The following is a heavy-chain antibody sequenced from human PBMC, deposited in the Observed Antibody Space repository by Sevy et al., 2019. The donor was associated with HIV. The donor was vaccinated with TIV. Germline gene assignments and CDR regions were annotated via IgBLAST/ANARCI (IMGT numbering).Heavy chain of an antibody. D-gene: IGHD4-17*01. CDR3: AKSLYGDYVGWFDP. V-gene: IGHV3-11*01. CDR1: GFTFSDYY. J-gene: IGHJ5*02. CDR2: ISSSGSTI. Sequence: GGSLRLSCAASGFTFSDYYMSWIRQAPGKGLEWVSYISSSGSTIYYADSVKGRFTISRDNAKNSLYLQMNSLRAEDTAVYYCAKSLYGDYVGWFDPWGQGTLVTVSS.